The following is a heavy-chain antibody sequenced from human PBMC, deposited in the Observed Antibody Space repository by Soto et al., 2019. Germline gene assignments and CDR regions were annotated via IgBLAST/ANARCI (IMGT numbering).Heavy chain of an antibody. CDR3: ASSRYAGYCSSTSCYAWRYFDP. Sequence: SVKVSCKASGGTFSSYAISWVRQAPGQGLEWMGGIIPIFGTANYAQKFQGRVTITADKSTSTAYMELSSLRSEDTAVYYCASSRYAGYCSSTSCYAWRYFDPWGQGTLV. D-gene: IGHD2-2*01. CDR1: GGTFSSYA. J-gene: IGHJ4*02. V-gene: IGHV1-69*06. CDR2: IIPIFGTA.